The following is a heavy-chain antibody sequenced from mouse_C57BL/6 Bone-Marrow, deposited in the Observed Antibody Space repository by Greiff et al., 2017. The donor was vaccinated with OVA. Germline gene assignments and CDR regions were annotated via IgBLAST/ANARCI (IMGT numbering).Heavy chain of an antibody. V-gene: IGHV1-82*01. CDR1: GYAFSSSW. D-gene: IGHD2-1*01. Sequence: VQLQQSGPELVKPGASVKISCKASGYAFSSSWMNWVKQRPGKGLEWIGRIYPGDGDTNYNGKFKGKATRTADKSSSTAYMQLSSLTSEDSAVYFCARPYGNHAMDYWGQGTSVTVSS. CDR2: IYPGDGDT. CDR3: ARPYGNHAMDY. J-gene: IGHJ4*01.